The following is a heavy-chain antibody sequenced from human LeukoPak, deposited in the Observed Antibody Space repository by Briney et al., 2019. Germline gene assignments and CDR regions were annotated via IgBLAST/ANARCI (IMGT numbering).Heavy chain of an antibody. D-gene: IGHD3-22*01. V-gene: IGHV3-64*01. CDR3: ARDRIEYYYDSSGPLSDGFDY. CDR2: ISSNGGST. Sequence: GGSLRLSCAASGFTFSSYAMRWVRQAPGKGLEYVSAISSNGGSTYYANSVKGRFTISRDNSKNTLYLQMGSLRAEDMAVYYCARDRIEYYYDSSGPLSDGFDYWGQGTLVTVSS. CDR1: GFTFSSYA. J-gene: IGHJ4*02.